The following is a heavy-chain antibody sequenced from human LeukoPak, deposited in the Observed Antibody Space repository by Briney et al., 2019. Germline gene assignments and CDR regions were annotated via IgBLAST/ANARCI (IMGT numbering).Heavy chain of an antibody. CDR3: AKGEVWFGRGYGMDV. Sequence: GASVKVSCKASGYTFTSYGISWVRQAPGQGLEWMGRIIPILGIANYAQKFQGRVTITADKSTSTAYMELSSLRSEDTAVYYCAKGEVWFGRGYGMDVWGQGTTVTVSS. D-gene: IGHD3-10*01. J-gene: IGHJ6*02. CDR2: IIPILGIA. V-gene: IGHV1-69*04. CDR1: GYTFTSYG.